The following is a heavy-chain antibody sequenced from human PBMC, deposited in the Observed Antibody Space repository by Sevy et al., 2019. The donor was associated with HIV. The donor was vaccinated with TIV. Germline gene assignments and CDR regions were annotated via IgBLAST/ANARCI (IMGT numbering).Heavy chain of an antibody. V-gene: IGHV3-48*02. CDR3: ASSADLRVLMWFDF. D-gene: IGHD2-8*01. J-gene: IGHJ4*02. CDR2: ISSSSNLI. Sequence: GGSLRLSCVVSGLSFSTYSMNWVRQAPGKGLEWVSYISSSSNLIQYGDSVKGRFTISRDNAKNSLYLQMNSLRDEDTAVYFCASSADLRVLMWFDFWGQGTLVTVSS. CDR1: GLSFSTYS.